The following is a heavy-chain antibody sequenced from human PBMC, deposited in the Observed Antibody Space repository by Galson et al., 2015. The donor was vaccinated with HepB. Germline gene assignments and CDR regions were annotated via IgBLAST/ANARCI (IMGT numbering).Heavy chain of an antibody. Sequence: SLRLSCAASGFTFSSYAMHWVRQAPGKGLEYVSAISSNGGSTYYANSVKGRFTISRDNSKNTLYLQMGSLRAEDMAVYYCARDPEPMITFGGGYYYYGMDVWGQGTTVTVPS. D-gene: IGHD3-16*01. CDR1: GFTFSSYA. CDR3: ARDPEPMITFGGGYYYYGMDV. J-gene: IGHJ6*02. CDR2: ISSNGGST. V-gene: IGHV3-64*01.